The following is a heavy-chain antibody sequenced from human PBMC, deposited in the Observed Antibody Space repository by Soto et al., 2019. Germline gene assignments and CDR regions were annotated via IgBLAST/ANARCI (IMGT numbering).Heavy chain of an antibody. J-gene: IGHJ6*02. CDR1: GFTFSTYE. V-gene: IGHV3-48*03. CDR3: ARVHTEVKPAIRPHYYGMDV. CDR2: ITGRGGAI. Sequence: EVELVESGGGLVQPGGALRLSCTASGFTFSTYEMNWVRQAPGKGLDWVAYITGRGGAIYFADSVKGRFSISRDNAKNELYLEMNSLRAEDTAVYYCARVHTEVKPAIRPHYYGMDVWGQGTTVTVSS.